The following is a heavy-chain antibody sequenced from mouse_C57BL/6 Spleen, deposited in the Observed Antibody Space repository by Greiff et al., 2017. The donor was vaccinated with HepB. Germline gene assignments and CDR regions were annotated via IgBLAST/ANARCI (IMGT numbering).Heavy chain of an antibody. CDR3: ARGFISHAFDY. CDR1: GFTFSSYT. Sequence: EVKVVESGGGLVKPGGSLKLSCAASGFTFSSYTMSWVRQTPEKRLEWVATISGGGGNTYYPDSVKGRFTISRDNAKNTLYLQMSSLRSEDTALYYCARGFISHAFDYWGQGTTLTVSS. J-gene: IGHJ2*01. D-gene: IGHD1-2*01. CDR2: ISGGGGNT. V-gene: IGHV5-9*01.